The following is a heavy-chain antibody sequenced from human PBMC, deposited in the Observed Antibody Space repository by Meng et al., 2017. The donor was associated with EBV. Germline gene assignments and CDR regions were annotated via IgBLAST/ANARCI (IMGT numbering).Heavy chain of an antibody. D-gene: IGHD6-13*01. J-gene: IGHJ4*02. V-gene: IGHV1-69*06. CDR2: IIPIFGTA. CDR1: GGTFSSYA. CDR3: ARAEIAAAGRLDY. Sequence: QRVQAGAGVKKPGSSLKVSCKASGGTFSSYAISWVRQAPGQGLEWMGGIIPIFGTANYAQKFQGRVTITADKSTSTAYMELSSLRSEDTAVYYCARAEIAAAGRLDYWGQGTLVTVSS.